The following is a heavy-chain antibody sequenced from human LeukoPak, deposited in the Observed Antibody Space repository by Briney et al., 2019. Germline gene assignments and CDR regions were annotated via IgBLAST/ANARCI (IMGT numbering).Heavy chain of an antibody. J-gene: IGHJ4*02. CDR3: ARDGRGIPYYFDY. CDR2: ISTSGTTI. D-gene: IGHD3-10*01. Sequence: GGSLRLSCAASGFTFSSYEMNWVRQAPGKGLEWVSYISTSGTTIYYADSVKGRFTISRDNAKNSLYLQMDSLRAEDTAVYYCARDGRGIPYYFDYWGQGTLVTVSS. V-gene: IGHV3-48*03. CDR1: GFTFSSYE.